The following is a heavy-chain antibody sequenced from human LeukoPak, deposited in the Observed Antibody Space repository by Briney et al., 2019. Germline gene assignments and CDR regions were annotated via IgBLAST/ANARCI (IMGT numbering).Heavy chain of an antibody. CDR2: IYYSGST. V-gene: IGHV4-59*01. J-gene: IGHJ4*02. CDR3: ASYGAAAGTFDY. Sequence: SETLSLTCTVSGGSISSYYWSWIRQPPGEGLEWIAYIYYSGSTHYNPSLESRVTISVDTSKNQFSLRVSSVTTADTAVYYCASYGAAAGTFDYWGQGTLVTVSS. CDR1: GGSISSYY. D-gene: IGHD6-13*01.